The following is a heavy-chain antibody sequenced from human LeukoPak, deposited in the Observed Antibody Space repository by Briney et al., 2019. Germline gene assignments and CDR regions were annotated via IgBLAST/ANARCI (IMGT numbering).Heavy chain of an antibody. CDR1: GFTFSSYG. D-gene: IGHD2/OR15-2a*01. CDR3: AREGPRGNSQFDY. Sequence: GRSLRLSCAASGFTFSSYGMHWVRQAPGKGLEWVALIWYDGSNKYYTDSVKGRLTISRDNSKNTLYLQMNSLRAEDTAIYYCAREGPRGNSQFDYWGQGTLVSVSS. J-gene: IGHJ4*02. V-gene: IGHV3-33*01. CDR2: IWYDGSNK.